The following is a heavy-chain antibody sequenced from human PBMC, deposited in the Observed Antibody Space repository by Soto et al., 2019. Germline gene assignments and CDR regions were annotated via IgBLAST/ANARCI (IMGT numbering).Heavy chain of an antibody. J-gene: IGHJ4*02. V-gene: IGHV3-15*01. CDR3: ATDTPPDWLLGY. D-gene: IGHD3-9*01. Sequence: EVQLVESGGGLVKPGGSLRVSCAASGFTFSNAWMSWVRQAPGKGLEWVGRIKSKSYGWTTDYAAPVKGRFIISRDDSKNTLYLQMNSLKTEDTAVYYCATDTPPDWLLGYWGQGALVTVSS. CDR1: GFTFSNAW. CDR2: IKSKSYGWTT.